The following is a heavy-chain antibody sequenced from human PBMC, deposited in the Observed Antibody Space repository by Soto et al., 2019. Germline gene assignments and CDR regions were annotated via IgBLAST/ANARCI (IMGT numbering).Heavy chain of an antibody. D-gene: IGHD3-22*01. V-gene: IGHV4-31*11. CDR3: ARDRRLTEYYYDSSYWFDP. Sequence: SETLSLTCGVSGVSINSGGYYWNWIRHFPGKGLEWIGYISHGETTSYNPSLKSRLSISFNMSKNHFSLKLTSMTAADTAVYYCARDRRLTEYYYDSSYWFDPWGQGTLVTVSS. J-gene: IGHJ5*02. CDR2: ISHGETT. CDR1: GVSINSGGYY.